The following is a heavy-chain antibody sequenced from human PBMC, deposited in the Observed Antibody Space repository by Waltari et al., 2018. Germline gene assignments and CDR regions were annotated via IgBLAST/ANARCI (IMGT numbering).Heavy chain of an antibody. CDR1: GFDLDNYG. Sequence: QVQLVESGGGVVQPGRSLRLSCAAYGFDLDNYGMQWVRQAPGKGLEWGAIIWVDGTTTYYADSVKGRFTISRDSSRNTVYLQMKSLRAEDTAVYYCARDDRSIAALQYWGQGTLVTVSS. D-gene: IGHD6-6*01. V-gene: IGHV3-33*01. J-gene: IGHJ4*02. CDR3: ARDDRSIAALQY. CDR2: IWVDGTTT.